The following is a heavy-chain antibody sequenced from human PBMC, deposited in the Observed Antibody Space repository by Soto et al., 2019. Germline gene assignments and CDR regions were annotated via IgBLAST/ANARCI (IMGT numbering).Heavy chain of an antibody. CDR1: GYTFTSYH. D-gene: IGHD2-21*01. CDR2: ISAYNGNT. CDR3: AGDSPPPRE. J-gene: IGHJ4*02. V-gene: IGHV1-18*01. Sequence: QVQLVQSGAEVKKPGASVKVSCKASGYTFTSYHITWVRQAPGQGLEWMGWISAYNGNTNYAQKLQGRVTMTTDTPPGTANWRLRAGRPAATAGYSWAGDSPPPREWGQGTLVTVSS.